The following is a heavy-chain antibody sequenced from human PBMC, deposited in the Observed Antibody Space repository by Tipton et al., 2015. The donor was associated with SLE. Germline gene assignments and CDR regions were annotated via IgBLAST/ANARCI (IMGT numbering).Heavy chain of an antibody. Sequence: TLSLTCTVSGGSISTYYWNWIRQSPGKGLEWIGYVDYIGSTNYNPSLKSRLTILVHRYKNQFSLKLSSVTAADTAVYYCATDRRIVVVPAAMDYNWFDPWGHGTLVTISS. CDR1: GGSISTYY. CDR3: ATDRRIVVVPAAMDYNWFDP. J-gene: IGHJ5*02. V-gene: IGHV4-59*01. CDR2: VDYIGST. D-gene: IGHD2-2*01.